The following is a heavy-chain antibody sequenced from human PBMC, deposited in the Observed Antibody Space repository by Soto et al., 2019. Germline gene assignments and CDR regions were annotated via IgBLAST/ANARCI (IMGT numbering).Heavy chain of an antibody. CDR2: IYYSGST. CDR1: GGSISSSSYY. J-gene: IGHJ4*02. V-gene: IGHV4-39*01. Sequence: PSETLSLTCTVSGGSISSSSYYWGWIRQPPGKGLEWIGSIYYSGSTYYNPSLKSRVTISVDTSKNQFSLKLSSVTAADTAVYYCARYIRSIISGHFAYWGQGTLVTVSS. D-gene: IGHD3-10*01. CDR3: ARYIRSIISGHFAY.